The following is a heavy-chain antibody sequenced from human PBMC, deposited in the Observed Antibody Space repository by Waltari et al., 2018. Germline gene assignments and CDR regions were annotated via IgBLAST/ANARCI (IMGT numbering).Heavy chain of an antibody. J-gene: IGHJ5*02. D-gene: IGHD3-3*01. V-gene: IGHV2-5*01. CDR1: GFSLSTSGVG. CDR3: AHRSHVLRFLEGLSRDNWFDP. CDR2: IYWNDDK. Sequence: QITLKESGPTLVKPTQTLTLTCTFSGFSLSTSGVGVGWIRQPPGKALEWLALIYWNDDKRYSPSLKSRFTITKDTSKNQVVLTMTNMDPVDTATYYCAHRSHVLRFLEGLSRDNWFDPWGQGTLVTVSS.